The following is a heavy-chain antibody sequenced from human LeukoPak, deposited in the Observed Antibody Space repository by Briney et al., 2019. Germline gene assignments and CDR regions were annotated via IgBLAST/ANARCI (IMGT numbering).Heavy chain of an antibody. Sequence: SETLSLTCTVSGGSISSYYWSWIRQPAGKGLEWIGRIYTSGSTNYNPSLKSRVTMSVDTSKTQFSLRLTSVTAADTAMYFCARLKLHYYGSGSYAFDVWGQGKMVAVSS. J-gene: IGHJ3*01. V-gene: IGHV4-4*07. D-gene: IGHD3-10*01. CDR1: GGSISSYY. CDR2: IYTSGST. CDR3: ARLKLHYYGSGSYAFDV.